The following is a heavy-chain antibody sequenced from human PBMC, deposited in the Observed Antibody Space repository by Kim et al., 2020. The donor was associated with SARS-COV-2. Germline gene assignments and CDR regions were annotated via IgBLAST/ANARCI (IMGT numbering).Heavy chain of an antibody. D-gene: IGHD3-22*01. CDR3: ARLISTSGGYFDY. Sequence: YTPPLKSRVSIPVDTSTHQFSLRLGSVTAADTAVYYCARLISTSGGYFDYWGQGTLVTVSS. J-gene: IGHJ4*02. V-gene: IGHV4-59*08.